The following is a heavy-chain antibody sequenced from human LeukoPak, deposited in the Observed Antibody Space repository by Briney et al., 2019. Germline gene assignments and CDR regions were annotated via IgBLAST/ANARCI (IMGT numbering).Heavy chain of an antibody. CDR3: ARDQYYYDSSAPPLY. CDR2: ISSSGNTI. Sequence: GGSLRLSCAASGFSFSDYYMSWIRQAPGKGLEWVSYISSSGNTIYYADSVKGRFTISRDNAKNSLYLQMNSLRAEDTAVYYCARDQYYYDSSAPPLYWGQGTLVTVSS. CDR1: GFSFSDYY. V-gene: IGHV3-11*01. D-gene: IGHD3-22*01. J-gene: IGHJ4*02.